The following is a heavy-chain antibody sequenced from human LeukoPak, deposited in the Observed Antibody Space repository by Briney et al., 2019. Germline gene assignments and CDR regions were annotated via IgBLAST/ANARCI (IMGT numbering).Heavy chain of an antibody. CDR1: GFTFDDYA. V-gene: IGHV3-9*01. CDR3: AKGQGVVVPAATDY. CDR2: ISWNSGSI. Sequence: GGSLRLSCGASGFTFDDYAMHWVRQAPGKGLEWVSGISWNSGSIGYADSVKGRFTISRDNAKNSLYLQMNSLRAEDTALYYCAKGQGVVVPAATDYWGQGTLVTVSS. J-gene: IGHJ4*02. D-gene: IGHD2-2*01.